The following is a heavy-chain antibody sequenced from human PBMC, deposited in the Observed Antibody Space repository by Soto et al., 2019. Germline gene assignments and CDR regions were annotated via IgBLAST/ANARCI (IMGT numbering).Heavy chain of an antibody. J-gene: IGHJ4*02. D-gene: IGHD3-9*01. Sequence: PSETLSLTCTVSGGSISSYYWSWIRQPPGKGLEWIEYIYYSGSTNYNPSLKSRVTISVDTSKNQFSLKLSSVTAADTAVYYCARSHDILTGFSSPHFDYWGQGTLVTVSS. V-gene: IGHV4-59*01. CDR1: GGSISSYY. CDR2: IYYSGST. CDR3: ARSHDILTGFSSPHFDY.